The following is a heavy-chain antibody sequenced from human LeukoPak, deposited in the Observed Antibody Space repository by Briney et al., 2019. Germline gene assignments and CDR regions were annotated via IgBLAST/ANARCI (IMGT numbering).Heavy chain of an antibody. J-gene: IGHJ4*02. V-gene: IGHV3-21*01. Sequence: PGGSLRLSCAASGFTFSSYSMNWVRQAPGRGLEWVSSISPSGSAIFYAGSVKGRFTISRDNAKNSLYLQMNSLRAEDTALYFCATGIRERGFDSWGQGTLVTVSS. CDR3: ATGIRERGFDS. CDR2: ISPSGSAI. D-gene: IGHD1-1*01. CDR1: GFTFSSYS.